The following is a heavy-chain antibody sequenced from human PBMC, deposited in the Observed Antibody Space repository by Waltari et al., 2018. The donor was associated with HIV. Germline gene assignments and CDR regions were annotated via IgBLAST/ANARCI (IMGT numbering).Heavy chain of an antibody. Sequence: EMQLVASGGGLVQPGGSLVISCAASGFNFSSSSMKWVGQAPEKGLEWVAYFSSSRNIIYYADSVKGRFTISRDNAKNSLYLQMNSLRPEDTAVYYCAREGGYDSSGYLRGFDLWGRGILVTV. CDR3: AREGGYDSSGYLRGFDL. V-gene: IGHV3-48*04. CDR1: GFNFSSSS. D-gene: IGHD3-22*01. CDR2: FSSSRNII. J-gene: IGHJ2*01.